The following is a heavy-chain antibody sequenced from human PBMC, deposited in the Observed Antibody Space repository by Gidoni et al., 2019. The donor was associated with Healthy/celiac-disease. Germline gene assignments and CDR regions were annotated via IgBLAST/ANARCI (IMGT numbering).Heavy chain of an antibody. D-gene: IGHD2-21*02. CDR3: ARESWGDPDAFDI. CDR2: TYYRSKLYN. CDR1: RDIVSSNSAA. V-gene: IGHV6-1*01. J-gene: IGHJ3*02. Sequence: QVQLHQSGPGLVKTSQTLSLTCAISRDIVSSNSAACNWIRQSPSRGLEWLGRTYYRSKLYNDYAVSVKSRITINPDTSKNQFSLQLNSVTPEDTAVYYCARESWGDPDAFDIWGQGTMVTVSS.